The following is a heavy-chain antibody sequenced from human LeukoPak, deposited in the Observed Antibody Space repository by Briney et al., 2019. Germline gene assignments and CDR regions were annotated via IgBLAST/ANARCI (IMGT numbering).Heavy chain of an antibody. CDR1: GYTFTGYY. D-gene: IGHD1/OR15-1a*01. V-gene: IGHV1-2*02. Sequence: ASVKVSRKTSGYTFTGYYMHWVRQAPGQGLEWMGWINPNSGGTNYAQKFQGRVTMTTDTSTSTAYMELRSLRSDDTAVYYCARVRGTHDYWGQGTLVTVSS. CDR3: ARVRGTHDY. CDR2: INPNSGGT. J-gene: IGHJ4*02.